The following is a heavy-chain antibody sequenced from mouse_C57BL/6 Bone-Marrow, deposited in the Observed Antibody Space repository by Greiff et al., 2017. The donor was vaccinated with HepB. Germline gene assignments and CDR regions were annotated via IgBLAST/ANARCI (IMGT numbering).Heavy chain of an antibody. CDR1: GYTFTDYY. J-gene: IGHJ3*01. V-gene: IGHV1-19*01. Sequence: EVQLQQSGPVLVKPGASVKMSCKASGYTFTDYYMNWVKQSHGKSLEWIGVINPYNGGTSYNQKFKGKATLTVDKSSSTAYMELNSLTSEDSAVYYCARRGAYYYGSSWAWFAYWGQGTLVTVSA. CDR2: INPYNGGT. CDR3: ARRGAYYYGSSWAWFAY. D-gene: IGHD1-1*01.